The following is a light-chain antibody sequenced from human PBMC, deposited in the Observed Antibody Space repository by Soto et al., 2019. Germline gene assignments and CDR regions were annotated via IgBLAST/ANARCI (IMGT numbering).Light chain of an antibody. CDR3: QVWDGNSDHVV. J-gene: IGLJ2*01. Sequence: SYELTQPPSVSVAPGETATIACGADNIESKSVHWYQQKPGQAPLLVINYDRDRPSGIPERFSGSNSGDTATLTISWVEAGDEADYYCQVWDGNSDHVVFGGGTKLTVL. V-gene: IGLV3-21*04. CDR1: NIESKS. CDR2: YDR.